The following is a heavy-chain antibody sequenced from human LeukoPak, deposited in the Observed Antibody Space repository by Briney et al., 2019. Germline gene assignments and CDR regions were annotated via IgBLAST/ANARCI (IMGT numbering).Heavy chain of an antibody. Sequence: SETLSLTCTVSGSSISSSSYYWGWIRQPPGKGLEWIGSIYYSGSTNYNPSLKSRVTISVDTSKNQFSLKLSSVTAADTAVYYCARLGPYDSSGYYYVWGQGTLVTVSS. CDR3: ARLGPYDSSGYYYV. D-gene: IGHD3-22*01. CDR2: IYYSGST. J-gene: IGHJ1*01. CDR1: GSSISSSSYY. V-gene: IGHV4-39*07.